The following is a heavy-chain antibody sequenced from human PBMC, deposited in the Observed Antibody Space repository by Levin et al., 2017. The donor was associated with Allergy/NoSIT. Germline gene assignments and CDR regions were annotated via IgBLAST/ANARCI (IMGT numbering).Heavy chain of an antibody. CDR1: GFTFASYA. CDR2: VSASGSNT. D-gene: IGHD2-15*01. V-gene: IGHV3-23*01. J-gene: IGHJ3*01. CDR3: AKGRGYCSGGTCYYPNDAFDL. Sequence: GGSLRLSCAASGFTFASYAMTWVRQAPGKGLEWVSGVSASGSNTDYADSVKGRFTISRDNSKNTLYLQMNSLRAEDTAVFYCAKGRGYCSGGTCYYPNDAFDLWGQGTWSPSLQ.